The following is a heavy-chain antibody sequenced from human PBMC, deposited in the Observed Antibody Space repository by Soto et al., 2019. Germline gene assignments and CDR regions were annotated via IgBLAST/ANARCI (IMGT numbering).Heavy chain of an antibody. J-gene: IGHJ6*02. CDR1: GYSFTSYW. Sequence: PGESLKISCKGSGYSFTSYWISWVRQMPGKGLEWMGRIDPSDSYTNYSPSFQGHVTISADKSISTAYLQWSSLKASDTAMYYCARAYGDYDNYYYGMDVWGQGTTVTVSS. D-gene: IGHD4-17*01. CDR2: IDPSDSYT. V-gene: IGHV5-10-1*01. CDR3: ARAYGDYDNYYYGMDV.